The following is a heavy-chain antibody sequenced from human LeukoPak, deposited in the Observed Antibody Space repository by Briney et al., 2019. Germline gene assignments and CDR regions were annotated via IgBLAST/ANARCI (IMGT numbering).Heavy chain of an antibody. CDR3: AKEPLPPYDFWSGYWDY. CDR2: ISYDGSKR. D-gene: IGHD3-3*01. CDR1: GFTFNSYG. J-gene: IGHJ4*02. V-gene: IGHV3-30*04. Sequence: GGSLRLSCVTSGFTFNSYGFYWVRQAPGKGLEWVAVISYDGSKRYYADSVKGRFTISRDNSKNTLYLQMNSLRAEDTAVYYCAKEPLPPYDFWSGYWDYWGQGTLVTVSS.